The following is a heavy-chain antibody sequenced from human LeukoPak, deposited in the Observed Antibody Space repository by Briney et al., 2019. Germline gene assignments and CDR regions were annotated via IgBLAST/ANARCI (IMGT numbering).Heavy chain of an antibody. Sequence: SETLCLTCTVSGGSISSYSWSWIRQPAGKGLEWIGRIYTSGSTNYNPSLQSRVTMSVDTSKNLFTLKLSSETAVGKAMYYCGSTGNDWAVGNSFDYWGQGTLVTVSS. CDR3: GSTGNDWAVGNSFDY. V-gene: IGHV4-4*07. CDR1: GGSISSYS. J-gene: IGHJ4*02. CDR2: IYTSGST. D-gene: IGHD1-1*01.